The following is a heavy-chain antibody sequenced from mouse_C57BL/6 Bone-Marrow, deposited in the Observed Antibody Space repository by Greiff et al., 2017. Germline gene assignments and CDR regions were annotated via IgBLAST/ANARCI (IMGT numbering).Heavy chain of an antibody. CDR3: ARRPGRGDY. Sequence: EVMLVEPGGGLVQPGGSLKLSCAASGFTFSDYGMAWVRQAPRQGPEWVAFISNFAYSINYADTVTGRFTISRENANNTLYLEMSSLRSEDTAMYYCARRPGRGDYWGQGTTLTVSS. CDR2: ISNFAYSI. J-gene: IGHJ2*01. CDR1: GFTFSDYG. V-gene: IGHV5-15*01.